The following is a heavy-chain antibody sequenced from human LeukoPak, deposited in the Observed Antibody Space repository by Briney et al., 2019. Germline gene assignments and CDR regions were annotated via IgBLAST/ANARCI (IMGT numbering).Heavy chain of an antibody. D-gene: IGHD3-3*01. CDR2: INHGGST. V-gene: IGHV4-34*01. J-gene: IGHJ6*02. CDR1: GGSFSGYY. Sequence: SETLSLTCAVYGGSFSGYYWSWIRQPPGKGLEWIGEINHGGSTNYNPSLKSRVTISVDTSKNQFSLKLSSVTAADTAVYYCARGEFATIFGVVIENYYYGMDVWGQGTTVTVSS. CDR3: ARGEFATIFGVVIENYYYGMDV.